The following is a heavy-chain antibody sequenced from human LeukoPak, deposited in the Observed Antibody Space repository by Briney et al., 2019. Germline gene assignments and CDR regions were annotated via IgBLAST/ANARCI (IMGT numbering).Heavy chain of an antibody. CDR3: ARVRLADERAWAY. J-gene: IGHJ4*02. Sequence: ASVKGSCRASGETVTGDYMDWGRQAPGQGLEWMGWINPNSGGTNYAQKFQGRVTMTRDASISTAYMELSSLRSDDTAVYFCARVRLADERAWAYWGQGTLVTVSS. CDR1: GETVTGDY. V-gene: IGHV1-2*02. D-gene: IGHD3-3*02. CDR2: INPNSGGT.